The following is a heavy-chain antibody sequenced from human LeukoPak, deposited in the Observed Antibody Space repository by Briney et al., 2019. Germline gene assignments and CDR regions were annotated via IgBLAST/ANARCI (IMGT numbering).Heavy chain of an antibody. Sequence: SETLSLTCAVYGGSFSGYYWSWIRQPPGKGLEWIGEINHSGSTNYNPSLKSRVTISVDTSKNQFSLKLSSVTAADTAVYYCAGEWYNWNGFDYWGQGTLVTVSP. CDR3: AGEWYNWNGFDY. V-gene: IGHV4-34*01. CDR2: INHSGST. D-gene: IGHD1-1*01. CDR1: GGSFSGYY. J-gene: IGHJ4*02.